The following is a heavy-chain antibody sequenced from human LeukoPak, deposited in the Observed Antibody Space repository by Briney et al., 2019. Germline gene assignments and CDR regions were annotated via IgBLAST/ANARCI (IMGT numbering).Heavy chain of an antibody. V-gene: IGHV3-23*01. D-gene: IGHD3-22*01. CDR2: ISGSGGGT. CDR1: GITLSNYA. J-gene: IGHJ4*02. Sequence: GGSLRLSCAVSGITLSNYAMSWVRQAPGKGLEWVAGISGSGGGTHYADSVKGGFTISRDNPKNTLYLQMSNLRAGDTAVYFCAKRGVVIRVILVGFHKEAYYFDSWGQGALVTVSS. CDR3: AKRGVVIRVILVGFHKEAYYFDS.